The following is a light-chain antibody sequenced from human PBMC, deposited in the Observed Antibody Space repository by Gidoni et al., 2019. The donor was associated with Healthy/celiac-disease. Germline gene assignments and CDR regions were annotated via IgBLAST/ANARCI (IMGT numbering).Light chain of an antibody. Sequence: DIQMTQSPSTLSASVGDRVTITCRASQSISSWLAWYQQKTGKAPKLLIYKASSLESGVPSRFSGSGSGTEFTLTISSLQPDDFATYYCQQCNSYPWTFGQGTKVEIK. CDR3: QQCNSYPWT. CDR1: QSISSW. J-gene: IGKJ1*01. V-gene: IGKV1-5*03. CDR2: KAS.